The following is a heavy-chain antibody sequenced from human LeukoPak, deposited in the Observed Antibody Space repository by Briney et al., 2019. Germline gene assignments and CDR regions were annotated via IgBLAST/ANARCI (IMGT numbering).Heavy chain of an antibody. Sequence: ASVKVSCKASGYTFTGYYMHWVRQAPGQGLEWMGWINPNSGGTNFAQKFRGRVTMTRDTSISAAYMELSRLRSDDTAVYYCASSVMVGATFDAFDIWGQGTMVTVSS. V-gene: IGHV1-2*02. CDR1: GYTFTGYY. J-gene: IGHJ3*02. CDR2: INPNSGGT. CDR3: ASSVMVGATFDAFDI. D-gene: IGHD1-26*01.